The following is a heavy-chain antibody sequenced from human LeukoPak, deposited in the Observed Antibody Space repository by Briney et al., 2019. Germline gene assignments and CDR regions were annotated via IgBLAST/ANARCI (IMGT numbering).Heavy chain of an antibody. D-gene: IGHD1-26*01. CDR3: AKCPYSGSYYGGGYFDY. CDR1: GFTFSSYG. J-gene: IGHJ4*02. CDR2: IWYDGSNK. V-gene: IGHV3-33*06. Sequence: GRSLRLSCAASGFTFSSYGMHWVRQAPGKGLEWVAVIWYDGSNKYYADSVKGRFTISRDNSKNTLYLQMNSLRAEDTAVYYCAKCPYSGSYYGGGYFDYWGQGTLVTVSS.